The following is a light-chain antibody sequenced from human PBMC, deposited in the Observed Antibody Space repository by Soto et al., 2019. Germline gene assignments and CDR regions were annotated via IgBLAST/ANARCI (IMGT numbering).Light chain of an antibody. Sequence: DIQMTQSPSSLSASVGDRVSIACRASQNINTFLHWYQQKPGKAPKLLVYAASSLQNGVPSRFSGRGSGSDVTLTIFSLQPDDFGIYYCQQTYISPHTFGQGTKFEIE. CDR1: QNINTF. CDR2: AAS. CDR3: QQTYISPHT. V-gene: IGKV1-39*01. J-gene: IGKJ2*01.